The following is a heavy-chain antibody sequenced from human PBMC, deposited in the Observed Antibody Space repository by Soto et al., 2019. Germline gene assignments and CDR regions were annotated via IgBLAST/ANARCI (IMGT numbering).Heavy chain of an antibody. Sequence: EVQLVESGGGLVQPGGSLRLSCAASEFTFSGRSVQWVRQAPGKGLVWVSGIDKVGTYSTYADSVKGRFTSSRDNAKNRVYLQMNSLSVEDRDVYYCARGWFGPDVWGKGNAVTVS. V-gene: IGHV3-74*01. D-gene: IGHD3-10*01. CDR3: ARGWFGPDV. CDR2: IDKVGTYS. J-gene: IGHJ6*03. CDR1: EFTFSGRS.